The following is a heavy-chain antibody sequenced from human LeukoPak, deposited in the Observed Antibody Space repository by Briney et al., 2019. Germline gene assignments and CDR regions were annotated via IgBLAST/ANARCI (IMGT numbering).Heavy chain of an antibody. Sequence: ASVKVSCRASGYTFTGYYMHCVRHAPGQGLEDMGWINPNSGGTNYAKKFQGRDTMTRDKSISTAYMELSRLRSDDTAVYYCARYVYCSSTSCYVKNAFDIWGQGTMVTVSS. D-gene: IGHD2-2*01. J-gene: IGHJ3*02. CDR2: INPNSGGT. V-gene: IGHV1-2*02. CDR1: GYTFTGYY. CDR3: ARYVYCSSTSCYVKNAFDI.